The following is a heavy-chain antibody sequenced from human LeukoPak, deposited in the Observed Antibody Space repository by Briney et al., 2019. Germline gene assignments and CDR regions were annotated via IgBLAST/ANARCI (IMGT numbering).Heavy chain of an antibody. V-gene: IGHV3-23*01. Sequence: GESLRLSCAASGFTFSSYAMNWVRQAPGKGLERGSTISGSGDSTYYADSVKGRFTISRDNSKNTLYLQMNSLRAEDTAVYYCAKETLRLLWFGQLNYWGQGTLVTVSS. D-gene: IGHD3-10*01. CDR3: AKETLRLLWFGQLNY. CDR2: ISGSGDST. J-gene: IGHJ4*02. CDR1: GFTFSSYA.